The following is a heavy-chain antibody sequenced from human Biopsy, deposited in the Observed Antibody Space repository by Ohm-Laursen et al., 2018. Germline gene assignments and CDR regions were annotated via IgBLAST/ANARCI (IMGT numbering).Heavy chain of an antibody. J-gene: IGHJ5*02. CDR3: ARERDP. CDR1: GYTFTDYF. CDR2: IDTINGGT. V-gene: IGHV1-2*02. Sequence: ASVKVSCKTSGYTFTDYFVHWVRQAPGQGLEWMGWIDTINGGTRSAQKLQGRVTMTRDTSSSTAYMELSRLTSDDTAVYYCARERDPWGQGTLVTVSS.